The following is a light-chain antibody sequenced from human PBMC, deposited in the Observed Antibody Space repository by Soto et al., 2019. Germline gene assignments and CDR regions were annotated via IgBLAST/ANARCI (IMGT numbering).Light chain of an antibody. Sequence: HSVLTQPPSASGTPGQTVTISCSGSSSNIGSKNVNWYQQLPGAAPKLLIYRNNQWPSGVPDRFSGSKSGTSASLAISGLQSEDEGDYYCAAWDESLNGVVFGGGTKLTVL. J-gene: IGLJ2*01. CDR3: AAWDESLNGVV. CDR1: SSNIGSKN. V-gene: IGLV1-44*01. CDR2: RNN.